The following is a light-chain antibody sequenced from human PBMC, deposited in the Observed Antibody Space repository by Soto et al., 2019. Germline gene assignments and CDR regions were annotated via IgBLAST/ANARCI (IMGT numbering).Light chain of an antibody. CDR2: DTN. V-gene: IGLV1-51*01. Sequence: QSVLTQPPSVSAAPGQKVTISCSGSSSNIGNNYVSWYQQLPGTAPKLLIYDTNKRPSGIPDRFSGSKSGTSATLGITGLQTGDEADYYCETWDSSLSVVVFGGGTKVTVL. CDR3: ETWDSSLSVVV. CDR1: SSNIGNNY. J-gene: IGLJ2*01.